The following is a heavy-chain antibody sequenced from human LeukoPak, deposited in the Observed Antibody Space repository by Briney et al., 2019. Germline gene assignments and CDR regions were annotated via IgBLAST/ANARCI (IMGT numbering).Heavy chain of an antibody. CDR2: VSYRGST. CDR3: ARPYSSNWYDAFHF. Sequence: ETLSLTCTVFGGPITGYYWSWIRQPPGKGLEWIGYVSYRGSTNYNPSLKSRVTISLDTSKNQFSLQLSSVTAADTAVYYCARPYSSNWYDAFHFWGQGTMVTVSS. CDR1: GGPITGYY. J-gene: IGHJ3*01. D-gene: IGHD6-13*01. V-gene: IGHV4-59*01.